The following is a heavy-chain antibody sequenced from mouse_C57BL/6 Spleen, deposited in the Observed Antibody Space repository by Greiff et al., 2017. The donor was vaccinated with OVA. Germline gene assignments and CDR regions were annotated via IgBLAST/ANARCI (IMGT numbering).Heavy chain of an antibody. Sequence: EVQRVESGGGLVKPGGSLKLSCAASGFTFSDYGMHWVRQAPEKGLEWVAYISSGSSTIYYADTVKGRFTISRDNAKNTLFLQMTSLRSEDTAMYYCARGNYYGSSYSAWFAYWGQGTLVTVSA. CDR2: ISSGSSTI. CDR3: ARGNYYGSSYSAWFAY. J-gene: IGHJ3*01. D-gene: IGHD1-1*01. CDR1: GFTFSDYG. V-gene: IGHV5-17*01.